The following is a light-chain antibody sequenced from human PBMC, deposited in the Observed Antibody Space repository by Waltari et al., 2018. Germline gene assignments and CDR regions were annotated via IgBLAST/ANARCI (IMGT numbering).Light chain of an antibody. CDR2: EVS. J-gene: IGLJ3*02. CDR1: SSYVGGYNY. CDR3: SSFTSSSTWV. Sequence: QSALTQPASVSGSPGQSITISCTGTSSYVGGYNYLSWFQQHPGKAPKLMIYEVSNRPSGVSNRFSGAKSGNTASLTISGLQAEDEAAYYCSSFTSSSTWVFGGGSKLTVL. V-gene: IGLV2-14*03.